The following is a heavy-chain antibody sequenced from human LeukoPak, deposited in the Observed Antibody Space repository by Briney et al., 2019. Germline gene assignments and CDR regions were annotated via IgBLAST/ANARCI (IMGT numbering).Heavy chain of an antibody. CDR3: ARERFTGSSWQLYYFDS. Sequence: ASVKVSCKAFGYTFTSYYMHWVRQDPGQGLEWMGIINPSGGSTSYAQKFQGRVTMTRDTSTSTVYMELSSLRSEDTAVYYCARERFTGSSWQLYYFDSWGQGTLVTVSS. CDR1: GYTFTSYY. J-gene: IGHJ4*02. D-gene: IGHD6-13*01. V-gene: IGHV1-46*01. CDR2: INPSGGST.